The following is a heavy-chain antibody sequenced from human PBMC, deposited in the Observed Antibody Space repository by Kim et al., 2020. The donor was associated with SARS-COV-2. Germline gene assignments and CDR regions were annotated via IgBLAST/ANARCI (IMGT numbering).Heavy chain of an antibody. CDR1: GGSFRGYY. V-gene: IGHV4-34*01. J-gene: IGHJ4*02. CDR2: INHSGST. D-gene: IGHD3-10*01. CDR3: ARGDGSGIGKGHYFDY. Sequence: SETLSLTCAVYGGSFRGYYWSWIRQPPGKGLEWIGEINHSGSTNYNPSLKSRVTISVDTSKNQFSLKLSSVTAADTAVYYCARGDGSGIGKGHYFDYWGQGTLVTVSS.